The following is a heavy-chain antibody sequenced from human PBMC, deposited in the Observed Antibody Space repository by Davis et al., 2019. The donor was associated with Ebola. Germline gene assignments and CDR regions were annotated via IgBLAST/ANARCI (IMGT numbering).Heavy chain of an antibody. D-gene: IGHD3-22*01. CDR1: GGSINNYF. Sequence: SETLSLTCTVSGGSINNYFWSWIRQPPGKGLEWIGNIHYLGNTNYNPSLKSRVTMSVDTSKNQFSLKLSSVTAADTAVYYCARLPATYYYDSSGYYSYYYGMDVWGKGTTVTVSS. J-gene: IGHJ6*04. CDR3: ARLPATYYYDSSGYYSYYYGMDV. V-gene: IGHV4-59*08. CDR2: IHYLGNT.